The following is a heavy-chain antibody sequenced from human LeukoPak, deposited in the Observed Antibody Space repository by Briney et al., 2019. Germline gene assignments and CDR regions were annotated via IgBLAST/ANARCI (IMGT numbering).Heavy chain of an antibody. CDR3: AKDLLRYFDWLGGG. CDR1: GFTFRSYA. D-gene: IGHD3-9*01. Sequence: GSLRLSCVASGFTFRSYAMSWVRQAPGKGLEWVSAISGSGGSTYYADSVKGRFTFSRDNSKNALYLQMNSLRAEDTAVYYCAKDLLRYFDWLGGGWGQGTLVTVSS. J-gene: IGHJ4*02. CDR2: ISGSGGST. V-gene: IGHV3-23*01.